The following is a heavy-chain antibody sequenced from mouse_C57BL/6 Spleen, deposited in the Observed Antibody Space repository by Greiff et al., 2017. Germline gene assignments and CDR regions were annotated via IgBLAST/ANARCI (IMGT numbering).Heavy chain of an antibody. Sequence: VQLQQPGAELVKPGASVKMSCTASGYTFTSYWITWVQQRPGQGLEWIGDIYPGSGSTNYNEKFKSKATLTVDTSSSTAYMPLSSLTSEDSAVYNCARDKSKKSAWFAYWGQGTLVTVSA. CDR1: GYTFTSYW. D-gene: IGHD2-5*01. CDR2: IYPGSGST. J-gene: IGHJ3*01. CDR3: ARDKSKKSAWFAY. V-gene: IGHV1-55*01.